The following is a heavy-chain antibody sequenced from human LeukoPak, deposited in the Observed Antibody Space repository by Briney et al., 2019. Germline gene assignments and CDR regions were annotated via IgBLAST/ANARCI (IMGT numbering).Heavy chain of an antibody. Sequence: SETLSFTCGVYGGSFGDYHWSWIRQPPGKGLEWIGEINHSGTTHYNPSLKHKVTMSVDTPKTQFSLKFISVTAADTAVYYCARGFLVAASDVFDIWGQGTMVTVSS. J-gene: IGHJ3*02. CDR3: ARGFLVAASDVFDI. CDR2: INHSGTT. D-gene: IGHD2-15*01. V-gene: IGHV4-34*01. CDR1: GGSFGDYH.